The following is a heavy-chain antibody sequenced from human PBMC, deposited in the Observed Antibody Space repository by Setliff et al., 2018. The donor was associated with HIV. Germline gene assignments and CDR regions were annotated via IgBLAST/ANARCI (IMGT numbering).Heavy chain of an antibody. J-gene: IGHJ6*03. Sequence: SETLSLTCTVSGGSISSYYWTWLRQFPGKGLEWIGFIFYTGSTTYNPSLNSRVTISVDTSKNQFSLKLSSVTAADTAVYYCARGTAYYNFWSGYSQDYYYYMDVWGKGTTVTVSS. CDR3: ARGTAYYNFWSGYSQDYYYYMDV. V-gene: IGHV4-59*12. CDR1: GGSISSYY. D-gene: IGHD3-3*01. CDR2: IFYTGST.